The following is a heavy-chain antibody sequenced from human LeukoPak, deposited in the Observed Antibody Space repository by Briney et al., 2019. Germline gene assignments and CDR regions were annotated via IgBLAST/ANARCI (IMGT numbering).Heavy chain of an antibody. D-gene: IGHD4-17*01. V-gene: IGHV1-2*06. CDR1: GYTFTGYY. Sequence: ASVKVSCKASGYTFTGYYMHWVRQAPGQGLEWMGRINPNSGGTNYAQKFQGRVTMTRDTSISTAYMELSRLRSDDTAVYYCARSTVTTTPPFDYWGQGTLVTVSS. CDR3: ARSTVTTTPPFDY. J-gene: IGHJ4*02. CDR2: INPNSGGT.